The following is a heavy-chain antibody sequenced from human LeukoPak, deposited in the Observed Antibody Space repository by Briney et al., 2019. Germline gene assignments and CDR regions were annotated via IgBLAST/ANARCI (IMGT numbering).Heavy chain of an antibody. D-gene: IGHD6-19*01. J-gene: IGHJ4*02. V-gene: IGHV1-69*04. CDR2: IIPILGIA. Sequence: SVKVSCTASGATFSSYAINWVRQAPGQGLEWMGRIIPILGIANYAQKFQGRVTITADKSTSTAYMELSSLRSEDTAVYYCARSAVAGEVFDYWGQGTLVTVSS. CDR1: GATFSSYA. CDR3: ARSAVAGEVFDY.